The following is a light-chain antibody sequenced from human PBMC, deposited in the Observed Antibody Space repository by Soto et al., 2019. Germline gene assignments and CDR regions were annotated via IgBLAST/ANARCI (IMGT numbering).Light chain of an antibody. Sequence: IHMTQAPSTLSASVLYRVTITCLSSQSVNNWLAWYQQKPGKAPKLVIYRASTLEIGVPSRFSGSGSGTEFTLTISTLQPDDFATYYCQQYNTYPLTFGGGTKVDIK. CDR1: QSVNNW. J-gene: IGKJ4*01. V-gene: IGKV1-5*03. CDR3: QQYNTYPLT. CDR2: RAS.